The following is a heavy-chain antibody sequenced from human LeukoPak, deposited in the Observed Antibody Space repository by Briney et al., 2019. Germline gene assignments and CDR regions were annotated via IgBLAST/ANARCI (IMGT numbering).Heavy chain of an antibody. CDR1: GFTFSDYT. CDR3: ARPTTVTTISADAFDI. D-gene: IGHD4-17*01. CDR2: ISSGGTYK. V-gene: IGHV3-21*01. Sequence: PGGSLRLSCAASGFTFSDYTMNWVRQAPGKGLEWVSSISSGGTYKYYADSVKGRFTISRVNAQNSLYLQMNSLRAEDSSVYYCARPTTVTTISADAFDIWGQGTMVTVSS. J-gene: IGHJ3*02.